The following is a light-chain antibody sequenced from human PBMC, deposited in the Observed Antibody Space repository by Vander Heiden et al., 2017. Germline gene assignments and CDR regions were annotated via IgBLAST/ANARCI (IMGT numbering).Light chain of an antibody. V-gene: IGKV1-39*01. CDR2: AAS. CDR3: QQSYSTPLT. J-gene: IGKJ4*01. Sequence: DMQMTQSPSSMSASVGDRDTITCRASQSISSYLNLYQQKPGKAPKLLIYAASSLQSRVPSRFSGSGSGTDFTLTISSLQPEDFATYYCQQSYSTPLTFGGGTKVEIK. CDR1: QSISSY.